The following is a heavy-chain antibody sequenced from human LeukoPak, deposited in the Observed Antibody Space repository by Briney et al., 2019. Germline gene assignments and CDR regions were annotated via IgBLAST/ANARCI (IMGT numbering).Heavy chain of an antibody. V-gene: IGHV3-23*01. CDR1: GFTFDNYA. D-gene: IGHD5-18*01. J-gene: IGHJ3*02. CDR3: ANGHVYSYNPDALNI. Sequence: GGSLRLSCAASGFTFDNYAMTWVRQAPGKGLAWVSAITGSGDITYSADSVRGRFTVSRDNSQNTLYLQMHSLRVEDTAIYYCANGHVYSYNPDALNIWGQGTMVTVSS. CDR2: ITGSGDIT.